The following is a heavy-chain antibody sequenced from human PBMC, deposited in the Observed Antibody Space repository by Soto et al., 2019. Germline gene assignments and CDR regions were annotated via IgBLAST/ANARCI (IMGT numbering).Heavy chain of an antibody. CDR2: ISYDGSNK. CDR3: ARMVVYDSSGSHFDY. V-gene: IGHV3-30-3*01. Sequence: QVQLVESGGGVVQPGRSLRLSCAASGFTFSSYAMHWVRQAPGKGLEWVAVISYDGSNKYYADSVKGRFTISRDNSKNTLYLQMNSLRAADTAVYYCARMVVYDSSGSHFDYWGQGTLVTVSS. D-gene: IGHD3-22*01. J-gene: IGHJ4*02. CDR1: GFTFSSYA.